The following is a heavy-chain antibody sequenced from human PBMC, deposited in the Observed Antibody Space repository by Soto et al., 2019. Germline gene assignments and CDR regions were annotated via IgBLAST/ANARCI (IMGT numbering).Heavy chain of an antibody. CDR1: GYTFTSYA. CDR3: ARGLTMVRGVILDAFDI. CDR2: INAGNGNT. D-gene: IGHD3-10*01. V-gene: IGHV1-3*01. J-gene: IGHJ3*02. Sequence: VKVSCKASGYTFTSYAMHWVRQAPGQRLEWMGWINAGNGNTKYSQKFQGKITNTRDTSASTAYMELSSLRSEDTAVYYCARGLTMVRGVILDAFDIWGQGTMVTVSS.